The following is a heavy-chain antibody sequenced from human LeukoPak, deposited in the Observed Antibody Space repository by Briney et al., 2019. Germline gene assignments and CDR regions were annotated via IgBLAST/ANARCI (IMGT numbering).Heavy chain of an antibody. J-gene: IGHJ6*03. CDR2: ISAYNGNT. V-gene: IGHV1-18*04. CDR1: GYTFTGYY. CDR3: ARIEGDYYYMDV. Sequence: GASVKVSCKASGYTFTGYYMHWVRQAPGQGLEWMGWISAYNGNTNYAQKLQGRVTMTTDTSTSTAYMELRSLRSDDTAVYYCARIEGDYYYMDVWGKGTTVTVSS.